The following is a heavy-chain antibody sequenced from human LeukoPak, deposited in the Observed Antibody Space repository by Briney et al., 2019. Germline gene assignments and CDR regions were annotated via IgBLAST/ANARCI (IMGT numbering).Heavy chain of an antibody. CDR3: EVHSATSFY. D-gene: IGHD1-26*01. CDR1: GFTFSSYE. J-gene: IGHJ4*02. Sequence: GGSLRLSCATSGFTFSSYEMNWVRQAPGKGLEWISYITTSGTSTYYADSVKGRFTISRDDGKTALSLQMNSLRAEDTAVYYCEVHSATSFYWGKGTLVTVSS. CDR2: ITTSGTST. V-gene: IGHV3-48*03.